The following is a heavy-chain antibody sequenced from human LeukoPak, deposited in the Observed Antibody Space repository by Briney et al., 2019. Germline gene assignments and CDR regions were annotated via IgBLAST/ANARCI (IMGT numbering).Heavy chain of an antibody. CDR1: GFTFSTYS. V-gene: IGHV3-48*02. CDR3: AKDGGYSYGGAFDI. Sequence: PGGSLRLSCAASGFTFSTYSMNWVRQAPGKGLEWVSYISSGSSTIYYADSVKGRFTISRDNAKNSLYLQMNSLRDEDTAVYYCAKDGGYSYGGAFDIWGQGTMVTVSS. CDR2: ISSGSSTI. D-gene: IGHD5-18*01. J-gene: IGHJ3*02.